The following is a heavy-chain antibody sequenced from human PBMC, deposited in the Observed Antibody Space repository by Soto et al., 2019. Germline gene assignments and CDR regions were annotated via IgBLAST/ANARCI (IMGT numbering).Heavy chain of an antibody. D-gene: IGHD6-13*01. CDR2: ISYGGNNK. CDR1: GFTFSTSA. CDR3: AREEFEAGRGHFGC. Sequence: QVQVVESGGGVVQPGGSLRLSCAASGFTFSTSAMHWVRQAPGKGLEWMAMISYGGNNKYYADSVKGRFTISRDISESTLYLQMNSLRTEDTAVYYCAREEFEAGRGHFGCWGQGTSVSVSS. J-gene: IGHJ4*02. V-gene: IGHV3-30-3*01.